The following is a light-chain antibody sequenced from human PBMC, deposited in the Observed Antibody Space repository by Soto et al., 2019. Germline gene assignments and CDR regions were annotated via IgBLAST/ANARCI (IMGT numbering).Light chain of an antibody. CDR3: CSFTTSSTLV. CDR1: SRDIGAYNH. J-gene: IGLJ1*01. CDR2: EVN. V-gene: IGLV2-14*01. Sequence: QSALTQPASVSGSPGQSITISCTGTSRDIGAYNHVSWYQQNPGKAPQLIIYEVNNRPSGLSNRFSASKSANAASLTISGLQPEDEADYFCCSFTTSSTLVFGTGTTVTVL.